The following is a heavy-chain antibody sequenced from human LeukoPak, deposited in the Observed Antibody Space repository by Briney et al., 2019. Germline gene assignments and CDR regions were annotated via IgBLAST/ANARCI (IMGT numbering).Heavy chain of an antibody. CDR1: GYTFTSYD. CDR2: MNPNSGNR. Sequence: ASVKVSCKASGYTFTSYDINWVRQATGQGLEWMGWMNPNSGNRGYAQKFQARVTMTTDTSTSTAYMELRSLRSDDTAVYYCARDRGIYYDSKGGAFDIWGQGTMVTVSS. V-gene: IGHV1-8*01. CDR3: ARDRGIYYDSKGGAFDI. D-gene: IGHD3-22*01. J-gene: IGHJ3*02.